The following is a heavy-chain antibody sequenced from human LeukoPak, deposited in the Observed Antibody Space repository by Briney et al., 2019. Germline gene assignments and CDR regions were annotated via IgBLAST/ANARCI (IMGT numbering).Heavy chain of an antibody. V-gene: IGHV4-34*01. Sequence: SETLSLTCAVYGGSFSGYYWSWIRQPPGKGLEWIGEINHSGSTNYNPSLKSRVTISVDTSKNQFSLKLSSVTAADTAVYYCARGRIVVVPAAQKPGVASSKGVYWYFDLWGRGTLVTVSS. J-gene: IGHJ2*01. CDR1: GGSFSGYY. CDR3: ARGRIVVVPAAQKPGVASSKGVYWYFDL. D-gene: IGHD2-2*01. CDR2: INHSGST.